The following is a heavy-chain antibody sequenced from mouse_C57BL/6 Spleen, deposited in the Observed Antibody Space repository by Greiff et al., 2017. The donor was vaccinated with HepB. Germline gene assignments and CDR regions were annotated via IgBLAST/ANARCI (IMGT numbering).Heavy chain of an antibody. V-gene: IGHV1-69*01. CDR3: ARRGAQATMDY. J-gene: IGHJ4*01. CDR2: IDPSDSYT. D-gene: IGHD3-2*02. CDR1: GYTFTSYW. Sequence: LQESGAELVMPGASVKLSCKASGYTFTSYWMHWVKQRPGQGLEWIGEIDPSDSYTNYNQKFKGKSTLTVDKSSSTAYMQLSSLTSEDSAVYYCARRGAQATMDYWGQGTSVTVSS.